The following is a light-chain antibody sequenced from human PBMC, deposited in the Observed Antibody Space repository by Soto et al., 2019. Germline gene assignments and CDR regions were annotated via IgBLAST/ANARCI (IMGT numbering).Light chain of an antibody. Sequence: IVMTQSPAPLSVSPGERATLSCRASQSINSKLAWYQQKTGQAPRLLIYGASTRATGIPVRFSGSGSGTEFTLTITSLQSEDFAVYYCQEYNNWRPITFGGGTKVEIK. J-gene: IGKJ4*01. V-gene: IGKV3-15*01. CDR2: GAS. CDR3: QEYNNWRPIT. CDR1: QSINSK.